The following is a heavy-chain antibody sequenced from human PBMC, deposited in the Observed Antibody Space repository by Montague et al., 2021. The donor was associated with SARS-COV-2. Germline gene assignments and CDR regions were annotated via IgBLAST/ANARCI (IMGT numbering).Heavy chain of an antibody. Sequence: SETLSLTCTVSSGSISSYYWSWIRQPPGKGLEWIGYIYYSGSTNYNPPLKSRVTISVDTSKNQFSLKLSSVTAADTAVYYCARGAGYSSSWYLAFEIWGQGTVVTVSS. J-gene: IGHJ3*02. CDR2: IYYSGST. D-gene: IGHD6-13*01. CDR3: ARGAGYSSSWYLAFEI. V-gene: IGHV4-59*01. CDR1: SGSISSYY.